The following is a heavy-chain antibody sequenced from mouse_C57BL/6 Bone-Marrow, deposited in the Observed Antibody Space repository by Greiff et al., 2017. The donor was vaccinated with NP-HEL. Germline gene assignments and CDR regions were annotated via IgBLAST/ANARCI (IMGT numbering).Heavy chain of an antibody. J-gene: IGHJ3*01. D-gene: IGHD2-2*01. Sequence: QVQLQQPGAELVRPGTSVKLSCKASGYTFTSYWMHWVKQRPGQGLEWIGVIDPSDSYTNYNQKFKGKATLPVDTSSSTAYMRLSSLTSEDSAVYYGARVSTMVKWFAYWGQGTLVTVSA. CDR3: ARVSTMVKWFAY. CDR1: GYTFTSYW. V-gene: IGHV1-59*01. CDR2: IDPSDSYT.